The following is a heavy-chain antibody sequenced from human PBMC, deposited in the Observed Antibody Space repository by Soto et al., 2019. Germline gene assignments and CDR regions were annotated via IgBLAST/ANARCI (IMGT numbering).Heavy chain of an antibody. Sequence: QITLKESGPTLVKPTQTLTLTCTFSGFSLSTSGVGVGWIRQPPGMALEWLALIYWDDDKRYSPSLKSRLTITKDTSKNXVXXTMTHMXXVDTATYYXARGGWTTYYSPFFDYWGQGTLVTVSS. J-gene: IGHJ4*02. CDR3: ARGGWTTYYSPFFDY. V-gene: IGHV2-5*02. D-gene: IGHD3-10*01. CDR1: GFSLSTSGVG. CDR2: IYWDDDK.